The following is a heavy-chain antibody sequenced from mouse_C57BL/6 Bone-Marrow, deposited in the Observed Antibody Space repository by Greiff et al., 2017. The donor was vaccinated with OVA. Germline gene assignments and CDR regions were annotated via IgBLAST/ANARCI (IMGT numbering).Heavy chain of an antibody. CDR1: GYTFTSYW. D-gene: IGHD1-1*01. V-gene: IGHV1-5*01. CDR2: IYPGNSDT. CDR3: TYYYYGSSWYFDV. Sequence: QESGTVLARPGASVKMSCKTSGYTFTSYWMHWVKQRPGQGLEWIGAIYPGNSDTSYNQKFKGKAKLTAVTSASTAYMELSSLTNEDSAVYYCTYYYYGSSWYFDVWGTGTTVTVSS. J-gene: IGHJ1*03.